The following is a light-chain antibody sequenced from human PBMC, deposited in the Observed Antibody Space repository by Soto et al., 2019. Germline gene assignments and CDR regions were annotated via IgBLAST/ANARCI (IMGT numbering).Light chain of an antibody. CDR2: DAS. Sequence: EIILTQSPATLSLSPGERATLSCGASQSVSSSYVAWYQHRPGLAPRLLIHDASSRATGIPDRFSGTKSGTDFTLTIRRLEPEDAAVYYCQKYGSSPITFGQGTRLEI. V-gene: IGKV3D-20*01. CDR1: QSVSSSY. CDR3: QKYGSSPIT. J-gene: IGKJ5*01.